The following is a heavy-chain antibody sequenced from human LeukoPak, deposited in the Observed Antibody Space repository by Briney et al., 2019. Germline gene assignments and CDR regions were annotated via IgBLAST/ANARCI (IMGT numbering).Heavy chain of an antibody. CDR3: ARDWGKGDY. V-gene: IGHV3-33*01. CDR2: IWYDGSNK. D-gene: IGHD3-16*01. CDR1: GFTFSSYG. Sequence: GGSLRLSCAASGFTFSSYGMHWVRQAPGKGLEWVSLIWYDGSNKYYADSVKGRFTISRDNSKNTLYLQMNSLRAEDTAVYYCARDWGKGDYWGQGTLVTVSS. J-gene: IGHJ4*02.